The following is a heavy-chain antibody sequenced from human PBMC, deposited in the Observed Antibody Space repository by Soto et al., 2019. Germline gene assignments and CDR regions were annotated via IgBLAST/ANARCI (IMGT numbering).Heavy chain of an antibody. J-gene: IGHJ4*02. CDR3: THTDSRTSLAMDY. D-gene: IGHD2-21*02. CDR2: IYWDDDK. Sequence: QITLKESGPTLVKPTQTLTLTCTFSGFSLYTGGVGVAWIRQPPGKALEWLALIYWDDDKRYSPSLKNRLTIPKDTSKRQVVLSMTDMDPVDTATYFCTHTDSRTSLAMDYWGQGTLVTVSS. CDR1: GFSLYTGGVG. V-gene: IGHV2-5*02.